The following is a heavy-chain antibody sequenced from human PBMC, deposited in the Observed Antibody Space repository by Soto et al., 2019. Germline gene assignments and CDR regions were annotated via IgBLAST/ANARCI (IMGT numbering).Heavy chain of an antibody. Sequence: ASVKVSCKASGYTFTSYGISWVRQAPGQGLEWMGWISAYNGDTNYAQKLQGRVTMTTDTSTSTAYMELRSLRSDDTAVYYCAREHRVVVADRPNWFDPWGQGTLVTVSS. CDR2: ISAYNGDT. V-gene: IGHV1-18*01. CDR3: AREHRVVVADRPNWFDP. J-gene: IGHJ5*02. D-gene: IGHD2-15*01. CDR1: GYTFTSYG.